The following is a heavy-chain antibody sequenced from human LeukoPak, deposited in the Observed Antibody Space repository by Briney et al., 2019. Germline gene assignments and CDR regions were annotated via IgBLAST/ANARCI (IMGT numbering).Heavy chain of an antibody. D-gene: IGHD3-10*01. V-gene: IGHV3-48*01. J-gene: IGHJ4*02. CDR2: ISNSII. CDR3: VRDHLWAFDY. CDR1: GFTFSSYS. Sequence: GGSLRLSCAASGFTFSSYSMNWVRQAPGKGLEWVSYISNSIIDYADSVKGRFTISRDNAKNSLYLQMNSLRAEDTAVYYCVRDHLWAFDYWGQGTLITVSS.